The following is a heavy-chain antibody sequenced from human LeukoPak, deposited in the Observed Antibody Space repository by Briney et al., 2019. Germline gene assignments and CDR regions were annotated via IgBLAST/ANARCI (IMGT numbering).Heavy chain of an antibody. CDR2: ISYDRSNK. J-gene: IGHJ5*02. CDR3: ARDWANIVVVVAATPATWFDP. CDR1: GFTFSSYA. V-gene: IGHV3-30-3*01. Sequence: GGSLRLSCAASGFTFSSYAMHWVRQAPGKGLEWVAVISYDRSNKYYADSVKGRFTISRDNSKNTLYLQMNSLRAEDTAVYYCARDWANIVVVVAATPATWFDPWGQGTLVTVSS. D-gene: IGHD2-15*01.